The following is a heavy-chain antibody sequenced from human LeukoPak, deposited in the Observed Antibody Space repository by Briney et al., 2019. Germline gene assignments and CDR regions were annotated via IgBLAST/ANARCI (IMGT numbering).Heavy chain of an antibody. D-gene: IGHD2/OR15-2a*01. CDR1: DYSISNAYY. Sequence: PSETLSLTCAVSDYSISNAYYWGWIRPPPGKGLEWIGSISHGGSTHYNASLKSRVTTSLEASKNQFSLRLSSVTVADTAVYYCARQADVPSSIGYFDFWSQGAPVTVSS. CDR3: ARQADVPSSIGYFDF. J-gene: IGHJ4*02. V-gene: IGHV4-38-2*01. CDR2: ISHGGST.